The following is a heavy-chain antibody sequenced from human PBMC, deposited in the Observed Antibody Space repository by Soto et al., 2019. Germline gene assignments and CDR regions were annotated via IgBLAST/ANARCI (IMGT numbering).Heavy chain of an antibody. Sequence: SXKDSFKATGYTXSSYAMHLVRQAPGQSLEWMGWINAGNGNTKYSQKLQGRVTITRDTSASTAYMELSSLRSEDTAVYYRARDFKIAVRPRSDPNWFDPWGQGTLGPVSS. CDR3: ARDFKIAVRPRSDPNWFDP. V-gene: IGHV1-3*01. CDR2: INAGNGNT. J-gene: IGHJ5*02. D-gene: IGHD6-6*01. CDR1: GYTXSSYA.